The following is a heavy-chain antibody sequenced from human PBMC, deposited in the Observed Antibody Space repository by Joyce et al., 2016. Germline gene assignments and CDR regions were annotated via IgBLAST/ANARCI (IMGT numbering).Heavy chain of an antibody. D-gene: IGHD2/OR15-2a*01. J-gene: IGHJ6*02. CDR1: GFTFNNYG. CDR2: IWYDGMNK. V-gene: IGHV3-33*01. CDR3: AREAGNKSGYYGMDV. Sequence: QVQLVESGGGVVQPGRSLRISCVASGFTFNNYGMHWVRPAPGKGLEWWAVIWYDGMNKYYVDSVKGRFTISRDNSKNTVNLQMNGLRVEDTAVYYCAREAGNKSGYYGMDVWGQGTTVTVSS.